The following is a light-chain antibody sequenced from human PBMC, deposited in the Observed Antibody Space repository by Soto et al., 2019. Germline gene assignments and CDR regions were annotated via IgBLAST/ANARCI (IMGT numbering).Light chain of an antibody. CDR2: SNN. CDR3: AAWDDSLSGPV. V-gene: IGLV1-47*02. CDR1: SSNIGSNY. Sequence: QSVLTQPPSASGTPGQRVTISCSGSSSNIGSNYVYWYQQLPGTAPKLLIYSNNQRPSGVPDRFSGSKSGNSASLAISGLRSEDEADYSCAAWDDSLSGPVFGGGTKLTVL. J-gene: IGLJ3*02.